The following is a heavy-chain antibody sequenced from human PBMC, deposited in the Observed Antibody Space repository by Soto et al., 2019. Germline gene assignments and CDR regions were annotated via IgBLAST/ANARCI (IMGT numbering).Heavy chain of an antibody. CDR3: ARGVGSSPPRY. J-gene: IGHJ4*02. Sequence: ETLSLTCTISGGSISVYYWSWIRQPPGQALEWIGYIYDSGSPYYNPSLRSRVIISADTSKNQISLKLTSATAADTAVYYCARGVGSSPPRYWCRGTLVTVSS. CDR2: IYDSGSP. V-gene: IGHV4-59*01. D-gene: IGHD1-26*01. CDR1: GGSISVYY.